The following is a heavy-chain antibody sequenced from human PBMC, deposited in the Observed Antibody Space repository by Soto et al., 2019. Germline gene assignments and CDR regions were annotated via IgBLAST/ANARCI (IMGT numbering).Heavy chain of an antibody. CDR2: VDGSGADT. CDR3: AKEIFDAAYAATCASDL. J-gene: IGHJ4*02. V-gene: IGHV3-23*01. Sequence: GGSLRLSCAASGFAFSSHAMGWLRQAPGTEPEWVAFVDGSGADTSYADSVKGRFTISRDNSENSLYLHMNSLRAEDSGRYFCAKEIFDAAYAATCASDLWGPGTLGTLSS. CDR1: GFAFSSHA. D-gene: IGHD2-8*01.